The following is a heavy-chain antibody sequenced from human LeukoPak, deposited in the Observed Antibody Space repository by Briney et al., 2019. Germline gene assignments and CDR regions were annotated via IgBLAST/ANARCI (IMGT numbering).Heavy chain of an antibody. J-gene: IGHJ4*02. CDR2: ISCDGSNK. D-gene: IGHD2-2*01. CDR3: ASLIVVVPAALDY. V-gene: IGHV3-30*03. CDR1: GFTFSSYG. Sequence: GGSLRLSCAASGFTFSSYGMHWVRQAPGKGLEWVAVISCDGSNKYHADSVKGRFTISRDNSKNTLYLQMNSLRAEDTAVYYCASLIVVVPAALDYWGQGTLVTVSS.